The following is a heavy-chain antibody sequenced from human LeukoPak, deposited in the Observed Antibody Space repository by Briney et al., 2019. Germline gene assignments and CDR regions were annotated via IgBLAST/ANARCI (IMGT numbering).Heavy chain of an antibody. CDR1: GYTLTELS. CDR3: AIIRARWWLQLRSVY. CDR2: FDPEDGET. J-gene: IGHJ4*02. V-gene: IGHV1-24*01. D-gene: IGHD5-24*01. Sequence: ASVKVSCKVSGYTLTELSMHWVRQAPGKGLEWMGGFDPEDGETIYAQKFQGRVTMTEDTSTDTAYMELSSLRSEDTAVYYCAIIRARWWLQLRSVYWGQGTLVTVSS.